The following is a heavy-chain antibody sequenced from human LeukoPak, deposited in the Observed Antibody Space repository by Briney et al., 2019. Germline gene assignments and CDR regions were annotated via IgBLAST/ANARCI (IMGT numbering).Heavy chain of an antibody. CDR2: VNPNSGDT. CDR3: ARAYSESYPYFDY. J-gene: IGHJ4*02. V-gene: IGHV1-2*02. Sequence: ASVKVSCKASGYTFTGYYMNWVRQAPGQGLGWMGWVNPNSGDTNYAQKFQGRVTMTRDTSITTAYMELSRLRSDDTAVYYCARAYSESYPYFDYWGQGTLVTVSS. CDR1: GYTFTGYY. D-gene: IGHD1-26*01.